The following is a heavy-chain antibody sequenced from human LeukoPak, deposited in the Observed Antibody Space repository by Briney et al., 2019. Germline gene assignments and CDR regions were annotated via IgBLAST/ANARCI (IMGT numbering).Heavy chain of an antibody. V-gene: IGHV1-2*02. CDR3: ARGGGRYSVDY. D-gene: IGHD1-26*01. CDR1: GYTFIDYY. Sequence: ASVKVSCKASGYTFIDYYMHWVRQAPGQRLEWIGWISPNSGGTKYVQKFQGRVTMTRDTSITTVYMELSGLSFDDTAVYYCARGGGRYSVDYWGQGTLVIVSS. CDR2: ISPNSGGT. J-gene: IGHJ4*02.